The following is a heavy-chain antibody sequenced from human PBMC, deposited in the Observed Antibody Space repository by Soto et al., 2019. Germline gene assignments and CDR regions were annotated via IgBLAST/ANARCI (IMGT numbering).Heavy chain of an antibody. V-gene: IGHV3-30*18. Sequence: QVQLVESGGGVVQPGRSLRLSCAASGFTFSSYGMHWVRQAPGTGLEWVAVISYEGSNKYYADSVKGRFTISRDNSKNSLYLPMNSLRAEDTAVYYCAQDSVGYGDAQFDYWGQGTLVTVSS. CDR2: ISYEGSNK. CDR3: AQDSVGYGDAQFDY. D-gene: IGHD4-17*01. CDR1: GFTFSSYG. J-gene: IGHJ4*02.